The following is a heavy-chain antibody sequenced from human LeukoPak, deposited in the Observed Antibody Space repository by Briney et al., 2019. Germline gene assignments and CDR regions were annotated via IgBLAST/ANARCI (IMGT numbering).Heavy chain of an antibody. CDR1: GGTFSSYA. CDR3: ARDYYDSSGYYLFDY. D-gene: IGHD3-22*01. Sequence: SVKVSCTASGGTFSSYAISWVRQAPGQGLEWMGGIIPIFGTANYAQKFQGRVTITADESTSTAYMELSSLRSEDTAVYYCARDYYDSSGYYLFDYWGQGTLVTVSS. V-gene: IGHV1-69*13. CDR2: IIPIFGTA. J-gene: IGHJ4*02.